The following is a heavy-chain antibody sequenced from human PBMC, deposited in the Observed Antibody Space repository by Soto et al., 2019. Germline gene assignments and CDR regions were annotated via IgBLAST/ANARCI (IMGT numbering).Heavy chain of an antibody. Sequence: EVQLLESGGGLVQPGGSLRLSCAASGFTFSSYALGWVRQAPGKGLEWVSAISGSGGGTYYADSVKGRFTISRDNSKNTLYLQMNSLRAEDTAVYYCATNWYFDLWGRGTLFTVSS. V-gene: IGHV3-23*01. J-gene: IGHJ2*01. CDR3: ATNWYFDL. CDR1: GFTFSSYA. CDR2: ISGSGGGT.